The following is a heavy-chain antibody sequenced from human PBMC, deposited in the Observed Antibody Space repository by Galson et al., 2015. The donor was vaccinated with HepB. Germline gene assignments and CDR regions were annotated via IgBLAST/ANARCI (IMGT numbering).Heavy chain of an antibody. Sequence: SETLSLTCAVYGASFTDYYWNWIRQPPGKGPEWIGEINHGGIPKYNPSLKSRVTISIDTSKKQFSLTLNSVTAADTAVYYCPYFFGSGSFFTDVWGQGTAVTVSS. CDR1: GASFTDYY. J-gene: IGHJ6*02. V-gene: IGHV4-34*01. D-gene: IGHD3-10*01. CDR3: PYFFGSGSFFTDV. CDR2: INHGGIP.